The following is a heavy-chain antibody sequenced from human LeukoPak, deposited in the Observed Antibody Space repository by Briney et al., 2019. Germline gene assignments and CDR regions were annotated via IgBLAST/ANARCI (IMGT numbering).Heavy chain of an antibody. CDR3: AKDHSADGWPTFEY. J-gene: IGHJ4*02. V-gene: IGHV3-30-3*01. Sequence: GRSLRLSCAASGFTFSSYAMHWVRQAPGKGLEWVAVISYDGSNKYYADSVKGRFTISRDNSKDTVYLQMNSLRAEDTAIYYCAKDHSADGWPTFEYWGRGTLVTVSS. CDR1: GFTFSSYA. D-gene: IGHD5-24*01. CDR2: ISYDGSNK.